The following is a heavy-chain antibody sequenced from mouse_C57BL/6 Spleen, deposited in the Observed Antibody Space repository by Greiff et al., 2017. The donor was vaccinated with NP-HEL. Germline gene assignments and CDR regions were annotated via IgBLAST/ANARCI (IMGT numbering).Heavy chain of an antibody. D-gene: IGHD1-1*01. J-gene: IGHJ2*01. CDR3: ARGGFTTVVDY. V-gene: IGHV1-69*01. CDR2: IDPSDSYT. Sequence: VQLQQSGAELVMPGASVKLSCKASGYTFTSYWMHWVKQRPGQGLEWIGEIDPSDSYTNYNQKFKGKSTLTVDKSSSTAYMQLSSLTSEDSAVYYCARGGFTTVVDYWGQGTTLTVSS. CDR1: GYTFTSYW.